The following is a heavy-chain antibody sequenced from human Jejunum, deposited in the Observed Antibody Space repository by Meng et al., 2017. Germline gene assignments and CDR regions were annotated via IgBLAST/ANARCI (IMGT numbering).Heavy chain of an antibody. CDR1: GGSSSGFY. Sequence: QVQLPQLGAGLLKPSETLSLTCAVYGGSSSGFYLSWIRQPPGKGLEWIGEIHPSGSTDYNPSLKSRLTISLDTSKNQFSLSLNSATAADTGIYYCTRGTDRAKSGDYWGQGTLVTVSS. D-gene: IGHD1-14*01. J-gene: IGHJ4*02. CDR2: IHPSGST. CDR3: TRGTDRAKSGDY. V-gene: IGHV4-34*01.